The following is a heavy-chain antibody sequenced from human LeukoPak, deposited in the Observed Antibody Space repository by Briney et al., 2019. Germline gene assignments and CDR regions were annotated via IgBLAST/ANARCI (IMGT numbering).Heavy chain of an antibody. CDR3: ARGGDYGDYDY. V-gene: IGHV3-48*02. Sequence: PGGSLRLSCAASGFTFSSYSMNWVRQAPGKGLEWVSYISSSSSTIYYADSVKGRVTISRDNDKNSLSLQMNSLRDEDTAVCYCARGGDYGDYDYWGQGTLVTVSS. D-gene: IGHD4-17*01. CDR1: GFTFSSYS. CDR2: ISSSSSTI. J-gene: IGHJ4*02.